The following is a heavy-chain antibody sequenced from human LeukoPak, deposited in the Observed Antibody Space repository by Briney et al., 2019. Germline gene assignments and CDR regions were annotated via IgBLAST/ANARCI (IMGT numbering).Heavy chain of an antibody. J-gene: IGHJ4*02. CDR1: GFTFDDYG. CDR3: AREGGYCSSTSCPPPGDY. Sequence: PGGSLRLSCAASGFTFDDYGMNWVRQAPGKGLEWVSYISSSSSTIYYADSVKGRFTISRDNAKNSLYLQMNSLRAEDTAVYYCAREGGYCSSTSCPPPGDYWGQGTLVTVSS. D-gene: IGHD2-2*01. V-gene: IGHV3-48*01. CDR2: ISSSSSTI.